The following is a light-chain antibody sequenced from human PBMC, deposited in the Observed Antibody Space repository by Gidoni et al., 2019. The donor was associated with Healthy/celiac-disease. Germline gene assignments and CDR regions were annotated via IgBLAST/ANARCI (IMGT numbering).Light chain of an antibody. CDR3: QQRSNWLT. CDR1: QSVSSY. J-gene: IGKJ4*01. V-gene: IGKV3-11*01. CDR2: DAS. Sequence: EIVLTQSQATLSLSPGERATLSCRASQSVSSYLAWYQQKPGQAPRLLIYDASNRATGIPARFSGSGSGTDFTLTISSLEPEDFAVYYGQQRSNWLTFGGGTKVEIK.